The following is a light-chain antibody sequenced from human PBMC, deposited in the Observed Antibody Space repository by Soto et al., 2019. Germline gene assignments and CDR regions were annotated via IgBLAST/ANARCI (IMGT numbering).Light chain of an antibody. CDR3: LQDDNYPRT. V-gene: IGKV1-6*01. CDR1: QGIRND. Sequence: AIQMTQSPSSLSASVGDRVTITCRASQGIRNDLAWYQQKPGKAPKLLIYGASNLQSGVTSRFSGSGSGTDFTFTISSLQPEDVATYYCLQDDNYPRTFGQGTQVEIK. J-gene: IGKJ1*01. CDR2: GAS.